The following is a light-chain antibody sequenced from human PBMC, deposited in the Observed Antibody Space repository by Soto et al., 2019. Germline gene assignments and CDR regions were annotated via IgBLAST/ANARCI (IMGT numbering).Light chain of an antibody. V-gene: IGKV3-15*01. CDR1: QSVSSN. CDR3: QQYNDWPRA. Sequence: ETVMTQSPATLSVSPGERATLSCRASQSVSSNLAWYQQKPGQAPRLLIYGASTRATDIPARFSGSGSGTEFTLTISSLQSEDFAVYYCQQYNDWPRAFGQGTNVEIK. CDR2: GAS. J-gene: IGKJ1*01.